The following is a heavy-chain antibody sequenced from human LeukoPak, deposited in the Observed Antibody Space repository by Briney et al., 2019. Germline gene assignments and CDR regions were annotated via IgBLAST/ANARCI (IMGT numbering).Heavy chain of an antibody. Sequence: GGSLRLSCAASGFTFSSYDMHRVRQATGKGLEWVSAIGTAGDTYYPGSVKGRFTISRENAKNSLYLQMNSLRAGDTAVYYCARSIYCSSTSCPGDAFDIWGQGTMVTVSS. D-gene: IGHD2-2*01. CDR1: GFTFSSYD. V-gene: IGHV3-13*01. CDR2: IGTAGDT. CDR3: ARSIYCSSTSCPGDAFDI. J-gene: IGHJ3*02.